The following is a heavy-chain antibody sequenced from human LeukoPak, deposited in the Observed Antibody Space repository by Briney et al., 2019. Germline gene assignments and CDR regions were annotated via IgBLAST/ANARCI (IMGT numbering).Heavy chain of an antibody. CDR1: GYTFTSYY. CDR2: INPSGGST. D-gene: IGHD3-3*01. Sequence: GASVKVSCKASGYTFTSYYMHWVRQAPGQGLEWMGIINPSGGSTSYAQKFQGRVTMTRDMSTSTVYMELSSLRSEDTAVYYCARDATPGYYDFWSGRNWFDPWGQETLVTVSS. V-gene: IGHV1-46*01. CDR3: ARDATPGYYDFWSGRNWFDP. J-gene: IGHJ5*02.